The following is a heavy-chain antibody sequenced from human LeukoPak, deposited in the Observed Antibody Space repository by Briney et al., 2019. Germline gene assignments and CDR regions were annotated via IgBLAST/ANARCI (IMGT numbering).Heavy chain of an antibody. CDR2: ISSYGDNT. D-gene: IGHD1-1*01. Sequence: GGSLRLSCAASGLTFSTYAMHWVRQAPGKGLEYVSAISSYGDNTYYANSVKGRFTISRDNSKNTLYLQMGSPKAEDMAVYYCATEGHNWNHFDYWGQGTLVTVSS. CDR3: ATEGHNWNHFDY. V-gene: IGHV3-64*01. J-gene: IGHJ4*02. CDR1: GLTFSTYA.